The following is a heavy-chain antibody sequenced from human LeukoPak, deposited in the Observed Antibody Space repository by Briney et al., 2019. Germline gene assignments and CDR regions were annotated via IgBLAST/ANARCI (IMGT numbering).Heavy chain of an antibody. CDR2: IYHSGST. J-gene: IGHJ6*03. CDR1: AYSISSDYF. CDR3: ASQPKLRLRVIYYYYYMDV. Sequence: SETLSLTCAVSAYSISSDYFWGWIRPPPGKGLEWIGSIYHSGSTYYSPSLKSRVTISVDTSKSQFSLKLNSVTAADTAVYYCASQPKLRLRVIYYYYYMDVWGKGTTVTVSS. D-gene: IGHD4-17*01. V-gene: IGHV4-38-2*01.